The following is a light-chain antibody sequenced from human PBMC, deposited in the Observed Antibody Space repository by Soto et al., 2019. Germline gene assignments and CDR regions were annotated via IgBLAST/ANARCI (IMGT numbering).Light chain of an antibody. V-gene: IGKV1-9*01. CDR2: AAS. Sequence: QLTQSPSSLSASVGDRVTITCRASQVIATHVAWYQQKPGQAPNLLIYAASTLQSGVPSRFSGGGSGTDFTLTISSLQSEDFAVYYCQQYNNWPPITFGQGTRLEI. CDR3: QQYNNWPPIT. J-gene: IGKJ5*01. CDR1: QVIATH.